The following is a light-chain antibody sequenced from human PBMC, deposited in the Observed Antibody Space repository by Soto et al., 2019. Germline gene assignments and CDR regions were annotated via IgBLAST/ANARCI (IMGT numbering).Light chain of an antibody. CDR3: QQSYSTPWT. CDR2: AAS. Sequence: DIQMTQSPSSLSASVRKRVTITCRASQSVRSYLNWYQQKPGKAPKIMIFAASSLQSGTPSRFSGSVYGTDFNLTISTLQPEDFATYYCQQSYSTPWTFGQGTKVDIK. CDR1: QSVRSY. V-gene: IGKV1-39*01. J-gene: IGKJ1*01.